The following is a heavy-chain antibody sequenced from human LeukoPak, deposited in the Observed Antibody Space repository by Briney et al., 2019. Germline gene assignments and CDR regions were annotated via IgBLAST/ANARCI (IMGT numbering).Heavy chain of an antibody. CDR3: ARGDWKYYFDY. CDR1: GGTFSSYA. J-gene: IGHJ4*02. D-gene: IGHD1-1*01. CDR2: IIPILGVA. Sequence: SVKVSCKASGGTFSSYAISWVRQAPGQGLEWMGRIIPILGVANYAQKFQGRVTITADKSTSTAYMELSSLRSEDTAVYYCARGDWKYYFDYWGQGTLVTVSS. V-gene: IGHV1-69*04.